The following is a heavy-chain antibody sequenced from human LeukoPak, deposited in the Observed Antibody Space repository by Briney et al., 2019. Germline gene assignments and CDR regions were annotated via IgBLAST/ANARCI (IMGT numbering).Heavy chain of an antibody. J-gene: IGHJ4*02. V-gene: IGHV3-30-3*01. CDR1: GFTFSSYA. Sequence: GSLRLSCAASGFTFSSYAMHWVRQAPGKGLEWVAVISYDRSNKYYADSVKGRFTISRDNSKNTLYLQMNSLRAEDTAVYYCARDMEGYSYGCDYWGQGTLVTVSS. CDR2: ISYDRSNK. CDR3: ARDMEGYSYGCDY. D-gene: IGHD5-18*01.